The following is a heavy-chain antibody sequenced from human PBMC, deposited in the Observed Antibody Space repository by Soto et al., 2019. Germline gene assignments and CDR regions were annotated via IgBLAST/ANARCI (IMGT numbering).Heavy chain of an antibody. D-gene: IGHD3-10*01. V-gene: IGHV3-49*03. CDR3: TRDGVWFGGAHWFDP. CDR1: GFSFGDYA. Sequence: GGSLRLSCTASGFSFGDYAMRWFRQAPGKGLEWVGFIRSKAYGGTTEYAASVKGRFTISRDDSKSIAYLQMNSLKTEDTAVYYCTRDGVWFGGAHWFDPWGQGTLVTVSS. J-gene: IGHJ5*02. CDR2: IRSKAYGGTT.